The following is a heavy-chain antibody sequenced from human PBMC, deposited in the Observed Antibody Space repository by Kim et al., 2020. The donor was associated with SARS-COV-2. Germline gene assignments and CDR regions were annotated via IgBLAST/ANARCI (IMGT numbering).Heavy chain of an antibody. J-gene: IGHJ4*02. D-gene: IGHD2-2*01. V-gene: IGHV3-9*01. CDR1: GFTFGDYA. CDR3: AKVRIVVVPAAISPVVLDY. Sequence: GGSLRLSCAASGFTFGDYAMHWVRQAPGKGLEWVSGISWNSGSIGYADSVKGRFTISRDNAKNSLYLQMNSLRAEDTALYYCAKVRIVVVPAAISPVVLDYWGQGTLVTVSS. CDR2: ISWNSGSI.